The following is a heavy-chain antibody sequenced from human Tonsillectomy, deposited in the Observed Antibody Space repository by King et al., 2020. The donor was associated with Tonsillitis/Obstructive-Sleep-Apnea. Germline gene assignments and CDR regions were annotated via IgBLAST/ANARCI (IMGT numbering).Heavy chain of an antibody. V-gene: IGHV3-30*18. J-gene: IGHJ4*02. D-gene: IGHD6-19*01. CDR2: ISNDGSIK. Sequence: VQLVESGGGVVQPGRSLRLSCAASGFTFRTYGMHWVRQAPGKGLEWVAVISNDGSIKYYADSVKGRFTISRANSKNTLYLQVNSLRAEDTAVYYCAKEAHSSGFGTFFDYWGRGTLVTVSS. CDR3: AKEAHSSGFGTFFDY. CDR1: GFTFRTYG.